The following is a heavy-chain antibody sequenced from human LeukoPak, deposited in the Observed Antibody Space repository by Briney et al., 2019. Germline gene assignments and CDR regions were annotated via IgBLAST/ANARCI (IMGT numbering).Heavy chain of an antibody. CDR3: ARGYYYDSSGYFRPFDY. CDR1: GGSISSGYYY. V-gene: IGHV4-30-4*01. J-gene: IGHJ4*02. D-gene: IGHD3-22*01. Sequence: SETLSLTCTVSGGSISSGYYYWSWIRQPPGKGLEWIGYIYYSGSTYYNPSLKSRVTISVDTSKNQFSLKLSSVTAADTAVYYCARGYYYDSSGYFRPFDYWGQGTLVTVSS. CDR2: IYYSGST.